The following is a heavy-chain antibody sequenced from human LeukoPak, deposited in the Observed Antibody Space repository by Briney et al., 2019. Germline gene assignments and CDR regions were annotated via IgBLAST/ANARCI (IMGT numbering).Heavy chain of an antibody. CDR2: ISNDGSRK. Sequence: PGGSLRLSCAPSGFTFSRHGMHWVRQAPGKGLEWVAIISNDGSRKYYAHSVEGRFTISRDNSKNTLYLQMDSLRAEDTAVYYCARALNINVGDPNWGQGTLVTVSS. J-gene: IGHJ4*02. V-gene: IGHV3-30*03. CDR3: ARALNINVGDPN. D-gene: IGHD3-16*01. CDR1: GFTFSRHG.